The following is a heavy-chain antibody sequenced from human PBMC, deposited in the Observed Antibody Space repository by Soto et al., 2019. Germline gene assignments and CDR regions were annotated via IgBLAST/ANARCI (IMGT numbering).Heavy chain of an antibody. CDR1: AYSLTTYG. Sequence: QVQLVQSGVEVKKPGASVKVSCKASAYSLTTYGITWVRQAPGQGLEWMGWISAYNGKTNYAQTLQGRVTMTTDPSTTTAYMELRSLRSDDTAVYYCAAGRRITLFRGDARYDYYGMDVWGQGTTVTVSS. V-gene: IGHV1-18*01. CDR2: ISAYNGKT. CDR3: AAGRRITLFRGDARYDYYGMDV. D-gene: IGHD3-10*01. J-gene: IGHJ6*02.